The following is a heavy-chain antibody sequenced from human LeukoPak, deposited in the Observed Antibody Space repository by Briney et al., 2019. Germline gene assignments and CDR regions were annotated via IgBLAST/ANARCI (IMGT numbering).Heavy chain of an antibody. CDR1: GGSISSGSYY. J-gene: IGHJ4*02. Sequence: SETLSLTCTVSGGSISSGSYYWSWIRQPAGKGLEWIGRIYTSGSTNYNPSLKSRVTISVDTSKNQFSLKLSSVTAADTAVYYCARSDYYVAFDYWGQGTLVTVSS. CDR2: IYTSGST. V-gene: IGHV4-61*02. CDR3: ARSDYYVAFDY. D-gene: IGHD1-26*01.